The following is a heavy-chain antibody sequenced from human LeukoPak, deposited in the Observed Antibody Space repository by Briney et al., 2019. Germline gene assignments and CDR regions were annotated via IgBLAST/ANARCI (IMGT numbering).Heavy chain of an antibody. J-gene: IGHJ4*02. Sequence: SETLSLTCTVSGGSISSGDYYWSWIRQPPGKGLEWIGYIYYSGSTYYNPSLKSRVTISVDTSKNQFSLKLSSVTAADTAVYYCARTNYYDSSGYGGHTKYFDYWGQGTLVTVSS. CDR1: GGSISSGDYY. D-gene: IGHD3-22*01. CDR3: ARTNYYDSSGYGGHTKYFDY. V-gene: IGHV4-30-4*08. CDR2: IYYSGST.